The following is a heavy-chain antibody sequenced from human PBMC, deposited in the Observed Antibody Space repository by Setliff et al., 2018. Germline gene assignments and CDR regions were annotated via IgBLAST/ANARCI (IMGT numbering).Heavy chain of an antibody. D-gene: IGHD5-12*01. V-gene: IGHV4-59*01. CDR1: GGSISTYY. CDR3: ARGGTFRHFDY. Sequence: SETLSLTCTVSGGSISTYYWSWIRQPPGKGLEWIGYVYYSGIANYSPSLKSRLTISVDTSKNQFSLKLRSVTAADTAVYYCARGGTFRHFDYWGQGTTVTVSS. CDR2: VYYSGIA. J-gene: IGHJ4*02.